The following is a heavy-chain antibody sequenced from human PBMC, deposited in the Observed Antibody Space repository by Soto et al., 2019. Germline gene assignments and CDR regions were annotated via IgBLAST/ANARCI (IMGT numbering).Heavy chain of an antibody. D-gene: IGHD3-10*01. V-gene: IGHV4-39*01. J-gene: IGHJ4*01. CDR2: IYYNGTT. Sequence: PSETLSLTCTVSGGSINSNSYYWGWIRQPPGKGLEWIGTIYYNGTTYSNPSLKSRVTIFGDASKNQFSLKVTSVTVADTAVYYCARHLLRYYSGSRKYIFYFDYWGHGSLVTVSS. CDR3: ARHLLRYYSGSRKYIFYFDY. CDR1: GGSINSNSYY.